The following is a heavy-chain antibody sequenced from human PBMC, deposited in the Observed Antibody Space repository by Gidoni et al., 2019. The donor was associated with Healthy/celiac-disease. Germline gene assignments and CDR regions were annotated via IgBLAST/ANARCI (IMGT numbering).Heavy chain of an antibody. D-gene: IGHD4-17*01. V-gene: IGHV1-8*01. CDR3: ARADQLRLRWNPFDY. J-gene: IGHJ4*02. CDR2: MNNNSGNT. CDR1: GYTFTSYD. Sequence: QEQLLQSGAEVKKLGASAQVACKASGYTFTSYDINWVRQATGQGLEWMGWMNNNSGNTCYAQKFQGRVSMTRNTSISTAYMELSSLRSEDPAVYYCARADQLRLRWNPFDYWGQGTLVTVSS.